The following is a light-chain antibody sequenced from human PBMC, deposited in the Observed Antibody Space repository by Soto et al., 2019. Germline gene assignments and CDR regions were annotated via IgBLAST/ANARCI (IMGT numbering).Light chain of an antibody. CDR2: SAS. CDR3: QQSYSVPHT. Sequence: DIQMTQSPSSLSSSVVDRITITFRASQSINTFLNWYQQKMGKAPKLLIYSASTLQGGVPSRFSGSGSGTDFTLTISSLQPEDFATFYCQQSYSVPHTFGQGTKVDIK. J-gene: IGKJ2*01. V-gene: IGKV1-39*01. CDR1: QSINTF.